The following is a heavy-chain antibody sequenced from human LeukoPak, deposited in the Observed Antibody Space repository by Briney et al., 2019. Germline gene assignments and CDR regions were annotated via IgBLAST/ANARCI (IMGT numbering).Heavy chain of an antibody. Sequence: PGGSLRLSCAASGFTVSSNYMSWVRQAPGKGLEWVSVIYSGGSTYYADSVKGRFTISRDNSKNTLYLQMNSLSAEDTAVYYCARERAVAGSDYWGQGTLVTVSS. CDR2: IYSGGST. CDR1: GFTVSSNY. J-gene: IGHJ4*02. CDR3: ARERAVAGSDY. V-gene: IGHV3-53*01. D-gene: IGHD6-19*01.